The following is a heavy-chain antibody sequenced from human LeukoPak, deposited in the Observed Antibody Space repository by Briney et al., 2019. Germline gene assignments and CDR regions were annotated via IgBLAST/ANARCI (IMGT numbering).Heavy chain of an antibody. CDR2: IKQDGSEK. D-gene: IGHD1-1*01. J-gene: IGHJ6*03. Sequence: PGGSLRLSCAASGFTFSSYWMSWVRQAPGKGLEWVANIKQDGSEKFYVDSVKGRFTFSRDNAKNSLYLQMNSLRAEDSAVYYCVRANSDPGPHYYYYYMDAWGKGTTVTVSS. V-gene: IGHV3-7*01. CDR1: GFTFSSYW. CDR3: VRANSDPGPHYYYYYMDA.